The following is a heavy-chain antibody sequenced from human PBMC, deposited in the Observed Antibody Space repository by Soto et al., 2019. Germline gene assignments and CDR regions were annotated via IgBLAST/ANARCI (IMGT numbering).Heavy chain of an antibody. D-gene: IGHD2-15*01. J-gene: IGHJ4*02. CDR2: ISSIGGST. CDR1: GFTFSSYS. CDR3: AREGDIGRLATH. V-gene: IGHV3-21*01. Sequence: EVQLVESGGGLVQPGGSLRLSCAGSGFTFSSYSMNWVRQAPGKGLEWVSSISSIGGSTYYADSLKGRFTISRDNAKNSLYLQMNSLRVEDTAVYYCAREGDIGRLATHWGQGTLVTVSS.